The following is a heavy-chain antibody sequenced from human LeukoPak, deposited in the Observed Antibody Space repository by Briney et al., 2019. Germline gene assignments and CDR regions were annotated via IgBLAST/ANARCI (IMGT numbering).Heavy chain of an antibody. CDR2: INSDGTTT. J-gene: IGHJ4*02. CDR3: ASDPNKWELPVDY. CDR1: GFTLSTYW. Sequence: PGGSLRLSCAASGFTLSTYWMHWVRQPPGKGLVWVSTINSDGTTTTYTGSVKARFTISRDNAKNTLYLQMNSMRAEDTAVYFCASDPNKWELPVDYWGQGTLVTVSS. V-gene: IGHV3-74*01. D-gene: IGHD1-26*01.